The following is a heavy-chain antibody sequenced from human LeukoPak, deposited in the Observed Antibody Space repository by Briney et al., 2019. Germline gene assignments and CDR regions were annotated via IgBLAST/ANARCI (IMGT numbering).Heavy chain of an antibody. J-gene: IGHJ5*02. CDR1: GYTFTGYY. Sequence: ASVKVSCKASGYTFTGYYMHWVRQAPGQGLKWMGWINPNSGGTNYAQKFQGRVTMTRDTSISTAYMELSRLRSDDTAVYYCARDVAGLLRFLEWSPWGQGTLVTVSS. CDR2: INPNSGGT. V-gene: IGHV1-2*02. D-gene: IGHD3-3*01. CDR3: ARDVAGLLRFLEWSP.